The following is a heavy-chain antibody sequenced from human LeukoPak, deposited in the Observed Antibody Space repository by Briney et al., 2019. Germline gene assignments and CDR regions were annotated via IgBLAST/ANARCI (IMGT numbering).Heavy chain of an antibody. CDR1: GVSISSSTNY. D-gene: IGHD3-3*01. CDR3: ARLSVSYFDLWSAEKNAFDI. Sequence: PPETLSLTCTVSGVSISSSTNYWGWIRQPPGKGLERIGTIPYSGSTRYNPSLQSRVTISIDTSKNQFSLSLRSVTAADTALYFCARLSVSYFDLWSAEKNAFDIWGQGTMVTVSS. CDR2: IPYSGST. V-gene: IGHV4-39*01. J-gene: IGHJ3*02.